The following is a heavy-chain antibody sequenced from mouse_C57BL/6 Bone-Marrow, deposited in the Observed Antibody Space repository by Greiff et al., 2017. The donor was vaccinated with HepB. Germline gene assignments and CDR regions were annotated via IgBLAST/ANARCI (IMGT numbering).Heavy chain of an antibody. D-gene: IGHD1-1*02. J-gene: IGHJ4*01. CDR2: ISSGSSTI. CDR1: GFTFSDYG. V-gene: IGHV5-17*01. CDR3: ASNRGVDYYAMDY. Sequence: EVKVVESGGGLVKPGGSLKLSCAASGFTFSDYGMHWVRQAPEKGLEWVAYISSGSSTIYYADTVKGRFTISRDNAKNTLFLQMTSLRSEDTAMYYYASNRGVDYYAMDYWGQGTSVTVSA.